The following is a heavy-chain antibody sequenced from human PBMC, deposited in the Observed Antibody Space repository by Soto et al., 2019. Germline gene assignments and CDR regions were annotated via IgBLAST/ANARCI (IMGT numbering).Heavy chain of an antibody. J-gene: IGHJ4*02. Sequence: SVKVFCKASGGTFSSYAISWVRQAPGQGLEWMGGIIPIFGTANYAQKFQGRVTITADESTSTAYMELSSLRSEDTAVYYCARNTNYGSGAGRYYFDYWGQGTLVTVSS. CDR1: GGTFSSYA. CDR3: ARNTNYGSGAGRYYFDY. D-gene: IGHD3-10*01. V-gene: IGHV1-69*13. CDR2: IIPIFGTA.